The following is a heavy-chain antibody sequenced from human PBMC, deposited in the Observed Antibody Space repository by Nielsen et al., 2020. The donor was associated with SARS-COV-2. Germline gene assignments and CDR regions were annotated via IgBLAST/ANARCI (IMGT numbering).Heavy chain of an antibody. Sequence: GESLKISCAASGFTFSSYGMHWVRQAPGKGLEWVAVISYDGSNKYYADSVKGRFTISRDNAQNSVYLQMDRLRADDTAVYFCARGVYDFDSWGQGTLVTVSS. V-gene: IGHV3-30*03. J-gene: IGHJ4*02. CDR2: ISYDGSNK. CDR3: ARGVYDFDS. CDR1: GFTFSSYG. D-gene: IGHD5/OR15-5a*01.